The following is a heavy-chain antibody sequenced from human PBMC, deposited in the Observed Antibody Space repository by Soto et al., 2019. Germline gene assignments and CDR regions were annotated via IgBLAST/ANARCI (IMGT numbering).Heavy chain of an antibody. Sequence: SETLSLTCAVSGGSISSSNWWSWVRQPPGKGLEWIGEIYHSGSTNYNPSLKSRVTISVDKSKNQFSLKLSSVTAADTAVYYCARVGRFLENYTPFDYWGQGTLVTVSS. D-gene: IGHD3-3*01. J-gene: IGHJ4*02. CDR2: IYHSGST. CDR1: GGSISSSNW. V-gene: IGHV4-4*02. CDR3: ARVGRFLENYTPFDY.